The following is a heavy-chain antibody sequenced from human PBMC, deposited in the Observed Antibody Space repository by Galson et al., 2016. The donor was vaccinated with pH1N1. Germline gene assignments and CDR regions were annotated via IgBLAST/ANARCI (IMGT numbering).Heavy chain of an antibody. J-gene: IGHJ6*03. CDR2: IYAGDSDT. V-gene: IGHV5-51*03. D-gene: IGHD1-1*01. CDR3: PEHAALEPPVEVYYMDV. Sequence: QSGAEVKKPGESLKISCKASGTSFSTSWIGWVRQLPGKGLEWMGSIYAGDSDTRYNPSFPGHVTISVDKSIRTAYLQWSRLQASDTAIYYCPEHAALEPPVEVYYMDVWGNGTTVTVSS. CDR1: GTSFSTSW.